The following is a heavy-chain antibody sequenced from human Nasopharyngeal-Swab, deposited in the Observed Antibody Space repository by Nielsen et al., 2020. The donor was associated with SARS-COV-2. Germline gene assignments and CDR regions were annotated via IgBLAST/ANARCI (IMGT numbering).Heavy chain of an antibody. CDR3: SGDFWSGYPDAFDI. D-gene: IGHD3-3*01. CDR2: IYHSGST. J-gene: IGHJ3*02. V-gene: IGHV4-4*02. Sequence: VRQAPGKGLEWIGEIYHSGSTNYNPSLKSRVTISVDKSKNQFSLKLSSVTAADTAVYYCSGDFWSGYPDAFDIWGQGTMVTV.